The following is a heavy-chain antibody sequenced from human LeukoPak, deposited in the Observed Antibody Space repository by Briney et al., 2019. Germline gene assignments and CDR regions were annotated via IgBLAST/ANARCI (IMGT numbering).Heavy chain of an antibody. CDR1: GYTFTSYG. J-gene: IGHJ6*03. V-gene: IGHV1-18*01. CDR2: ISAYNGNT. D-gene: IGHD2-2*01. Sequence: ASVTVSCKASGYTFTSYGISWVRQAPGQGLEWMGWISAYNGNTNYAQKLQGRVTMTTDTSTSTAYMELRSLRSDDTAVYYCARPRGYCSSTSCQGRAGYYYMDVWGKGTTVTVSS. CDR3: ARPRGYCSSTSCQGRAGYYYMDV.